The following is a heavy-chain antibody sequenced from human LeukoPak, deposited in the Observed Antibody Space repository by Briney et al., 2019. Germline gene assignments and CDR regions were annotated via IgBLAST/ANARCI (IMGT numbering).Heavy chain of an antibody. J-gene: IGHJ6*02. Sequence: GGSLRLSCAASGFALSSHWMTWVRQVPGRGPEWVANVNRDGSETYYLDSVEGRFTISKDNAKNSLYLQMNSLRAEDTALYHCARNNGMDVWGQGTTVIVSS. CDR1: GFALSSHW. CDR2: VNRDGSET. V-gene: IGHV3-7*03. CDR3: ARNNGMDV.